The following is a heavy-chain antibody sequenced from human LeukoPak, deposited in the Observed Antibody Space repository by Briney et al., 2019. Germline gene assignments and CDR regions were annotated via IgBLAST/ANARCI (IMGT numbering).Heavy chain of an antibody. CDR2: IYYSGST. CDR3: ARDRSLLWFGELSGGWFDP. V-gene: IGHV4-30-4*01. J-gene: IGHJ5*02. CDR1: GGSISSGDYY. D-gene: IGHD3-10*01. Sequence: PSETLSLTCTVSGGSISSGDYYWSWIRQPPGKGVEWIGYIYYSGSTHYNPSLKSRVTISVDTSKNQFSLKLSSVTAADTAVYYCARDRSLLWFGELSGGWFDPWGQGTLVTVSS.